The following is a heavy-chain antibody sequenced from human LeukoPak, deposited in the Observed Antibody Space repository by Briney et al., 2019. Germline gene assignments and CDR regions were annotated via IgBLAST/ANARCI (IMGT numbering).Heavy chain of an antibody. J-gene: IGHJ6*02. CDR1: GGSISSYY. V-gene: IGHV4-59*01. D-gene: IGHD6-6*01. Sequence: PSETLSLTCTVAGGSISSYYWSWIRQPPGKGLEWIGYISDSGSTNYNPSLKSRVTISVDTSKSQLSLKLSSVTAADTAVYYCARESSSSGYYYYGMDVWGQGTTVTVSS. CDR3: ARESSSSGYYYYGMDV. CDR2: ISDSGST.